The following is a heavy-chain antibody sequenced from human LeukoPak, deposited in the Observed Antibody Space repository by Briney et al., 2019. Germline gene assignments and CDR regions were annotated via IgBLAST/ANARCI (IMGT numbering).Heavy chain of an antibody. V-gene: IGHV1-2*02. J-gene: IGHJ4*02. CDR3: ARMLLTGWYIDY. Sequence: GASVKVSCKASGGTFSSYAISWVRQAPGQGLEWMGWINPNSGGTNYAQKFQGRVTMTRDTSISTAYMELSRLRSDDTAVYYCARMLLTGWYIDYWGQGTLVTVSS. CDR2: INPNSGGT. CDR1: GGTFSSYA. D-gene: IGHD2-8*01.